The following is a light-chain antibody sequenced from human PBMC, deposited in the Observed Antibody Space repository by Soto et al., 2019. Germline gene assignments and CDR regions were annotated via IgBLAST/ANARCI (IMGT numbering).Light chain of an antibody. J-gene: IGKJ1*01. Sequence: DIQMTQSPSTLSASVGDRVTVTCRASQSITDWLAWYQQKPGKAPNLLIYRASSLESGVPSRFSGSGFGTQFTLTISGLQADDLATYYCKQYNGTFGQGTKVDIK. V-gene: IGKV1-5*03. CDR2: RAS. CDR3: KQYNGT. CDR1: QSITDW.